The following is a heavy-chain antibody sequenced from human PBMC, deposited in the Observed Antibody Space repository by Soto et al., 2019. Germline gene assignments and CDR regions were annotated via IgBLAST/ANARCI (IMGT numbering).Heavy chain of an antibody. Sequence: QVQLVQSGAEVKKPGSSVTVSCKASGGTFSTYAIDWVRQAPGQGLEWMGGIIPLFGTAKYAQNFKGRITITADESTNTAYMELRSLISQDTAVYYCARGVHYDSSGYYYFYWGQGPLVTVSS. CDR2: IIPLFGTA. CDR1: GGTFSTYA. D-gene: IGHD3-22*01. V-gene: IGHV1-69*01. CDR3: ARGVHYDSSGYYYFY. J-gene: IGHJ4*02.